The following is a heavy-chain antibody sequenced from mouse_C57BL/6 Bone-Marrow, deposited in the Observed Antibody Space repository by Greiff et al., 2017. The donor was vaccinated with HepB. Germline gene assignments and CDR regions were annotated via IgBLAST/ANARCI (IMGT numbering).Heavy chain of an antibody. CDR2: IDPENGAT. CDR1: GFNIKDDY. Sequence: EVQLQQSGAELVRPGASVKLSCTASGFNIKDDYMHWVKQRPEQGLEWIGWIDPENGATEYASKFQGKATITADTSSNTAYLQLSSLTSEDTAVYYCTTGLLGFDDWGKGTTLTVSS. J-gene: IGHJ2*01. CDR3: TTGLLGFDD. V-gene: IGHV14-4*01. D-gene: IGHD3-1*01.